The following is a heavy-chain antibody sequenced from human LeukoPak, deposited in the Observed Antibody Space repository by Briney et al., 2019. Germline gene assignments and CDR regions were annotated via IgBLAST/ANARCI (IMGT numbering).Heavy chain of an antibody. CDR3: AKDQGVAGTPTDY. V-gene: IGHV3-23*01. D-gene: IGHD6-19*01. CDR1: GFTFSSYX. Sequence: GGSLRLSCAASGFTFSSYXXXXXXXXXXXXXXXXXAISGSGGSTYYADSVKGRFTISRDNSKNTLYLQMNSLRAEDTAVYYCAKDQGVAGTPTDYWGQGTLVTVSS. J-gene: IGHJ4*02. CDR2: ISGSGGST.